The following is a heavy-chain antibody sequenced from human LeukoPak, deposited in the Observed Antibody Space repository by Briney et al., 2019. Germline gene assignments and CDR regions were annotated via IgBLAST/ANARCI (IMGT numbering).Heavy chain of an antibody. D-gene: IGHD3-3*01. CDR1: GGSFSGYY. Sequence: PSETLSLTCAVYGGSFSGYYWGWVRQPPGKGLEWILEINHIGTTNYNPSLKSRVTISLDTSKNQFSLKLSSVTAADTAVYYCARSDFWSGYPFTHWGQGTLVTVSS. CDR2: INHIGTT. CDR3: ARSDFWSGYPFTH. J-gene: IGHJ1*01. V-gene: IGHV4-34*01.